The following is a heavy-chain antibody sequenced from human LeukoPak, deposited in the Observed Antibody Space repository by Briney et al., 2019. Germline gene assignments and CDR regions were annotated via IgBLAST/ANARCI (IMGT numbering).Heavy chain of an antibody. D-gene: IGHD3-22*01. Sequence: GASVKVSCKASGGTFSSYAISWVRQAPGQGLEWMGWISAYNGNTNYAQKLQGRVTMTTDTSTSTAYMELRSLRSDDTAVYYCARDPPDYYDSSGYLNYYYYGMDVWGQGTTVTVSS. V-gene: IGHV1-18*01. J-gene: IGHJ6*02. CDR3: ARDPPDYYDSSGYLNYYYYGMDV. CDR2: ISAYNGNT. CDR1: GGTFSSYA.